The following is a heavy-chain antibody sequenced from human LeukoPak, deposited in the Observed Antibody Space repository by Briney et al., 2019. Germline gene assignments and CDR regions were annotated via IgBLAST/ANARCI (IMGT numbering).Heavy chain of an antibody. CDR1: GYTFTGYY. V-gene: IGHV1-2*06. J-gene: IGHJ4*02. CDR2: INPNSGDT. D-gene: IGHD1-26*01. Sequence: ASVKVSCKASGYTFTGYYMNWVRQAPGQGLEWMGRINPNSGDTNYAQKVQGRVTMTRDTATSTAYMELSRLRSDDTAVYYCARDLGQATLSDYWGQGTLVTVSS. CDR3: ARDLGQATLSDY.